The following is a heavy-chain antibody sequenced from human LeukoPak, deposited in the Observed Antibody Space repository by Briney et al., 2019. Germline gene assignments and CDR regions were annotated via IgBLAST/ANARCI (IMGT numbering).Heavy chain of an antibody. CDR3: ARSSTTYYYFDF. D-gene: IGHD2-2*01. V-gene: IGHV1-2*05. CDR2: INPTSGGT. CDR1: GYTFTDYY. Sequence: ASVKVSCKASGYTFTDYYIHWVRQAPGQGLEWMGRINPTSGGTTSAQKFRGRVTMTRDTSINTAYMELSRLRSDDTVVFYCARSSTTYYYFDFWGQGALVTVSS. J-gene: IGHJ4*02.